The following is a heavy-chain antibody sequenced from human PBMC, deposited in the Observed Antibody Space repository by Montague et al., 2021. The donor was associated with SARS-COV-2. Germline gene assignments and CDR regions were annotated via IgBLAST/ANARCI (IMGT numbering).Heavy chain of an antibody. Sequence: CVISGDSVSSKSAAWNWIRQSPSRGLEWLGRTYYRSQWYEDYAVSVKGRITIKPDTSKNQFSLHLESVSPDDTALYYCARGAYHDLYYYYHGMDVWGRGTTVSVSS. V-gene: IGHV6-1*01. CDR1: GDSVSSKSAA. CDR2: TYYRSQWYE. J-gene: IGHJ6*02. CDR3: ARGAYHDLYYYYHGMDV. D-gene: IGHD2-2*01.